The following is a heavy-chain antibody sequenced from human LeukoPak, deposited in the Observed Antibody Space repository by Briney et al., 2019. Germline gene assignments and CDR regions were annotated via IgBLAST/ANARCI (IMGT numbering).Heavy chain of an antibody. D-gene: IGHD3-3*01. J-gene: IGHJ6*02. CDR1: GYTFTSYG. CDR3: ARVSDYDFWSGYYLGHYYYGMDV. V-gene: IGHV1-18*01. Sequence: EASVKVSCKASGYTFTSYGISWVRQAPGQGLEWMGWISAYNGNTNYAQKLQGRVTMTTDTSTSTAYMELGSLRSDDTAVYYCARVSDYDFWSGYYLGHYYYGMDVWGQGTTVTVSS. CDR2: ISAYNGNT.